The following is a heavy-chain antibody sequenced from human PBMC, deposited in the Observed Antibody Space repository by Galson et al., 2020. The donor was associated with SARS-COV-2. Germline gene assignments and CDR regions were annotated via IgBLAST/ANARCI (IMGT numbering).Heavy chain of an antibody. V-gene: IGHV1-69*10. CDR2: IIPILGIA. D-gene: IGHD3-22*01. CDR3: ARFTGYSNRLASYYMDV. J-gene: IGHJ6*03. Sequence: SVQVSCKASGGTFSSYAISWVRQAPGQGLEWMGGIIPILGIANYAQKFQGRVTITADKSTSTAYMELSSLRSEDTAVYYFARFTGYSNRLASYYMDVWGKGTTVTVSS. CDR1: GGTFSSYA.